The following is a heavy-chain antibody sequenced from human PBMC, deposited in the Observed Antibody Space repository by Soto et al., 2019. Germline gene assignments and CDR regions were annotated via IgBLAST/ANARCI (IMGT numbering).Heavy chain of an antibody. CDR2: IIPIFGTA. CDR1: GGTFSSYA. V-gene: IGHV1-69*06. Sequence: SVKVSCKASGGTFSSYAISWVRQAPGQGLEWMGGIIPIFGTANYAQKFQGRVTITADKSTSTAYMELSSLRSEDTAVYYCARRGQLRYFDWLSYPIDVWGQGTTVTVYS. D-gene: IGHD3-9*01. J-gene: IGHJ6*02. CDR3: ARRGQLRYFDWLSYPIDV.